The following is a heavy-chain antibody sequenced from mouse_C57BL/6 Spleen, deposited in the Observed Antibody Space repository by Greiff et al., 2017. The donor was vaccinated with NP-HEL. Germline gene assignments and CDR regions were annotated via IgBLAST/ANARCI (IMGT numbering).Heavy chain of an antibody. CDR1: YFAFMASA. J-gene: IGHJ2*01. D-gene: IGHD3-2*02. CDR2: FTMYSVAT. V-gene: IGHV1-49*01. CDR3: ARSRAAQPYFDY. Sequence: LQQSGAELVRPGSSVKLSCKDSYFAFMASAMHWVKQRPGHGLEWIGSFTMYSVATEYSENFKGKAQLTANTSSSPAYMEHSSLPSEASAVYYCARSRAAQPYFDYWGQGTTLTVSS.